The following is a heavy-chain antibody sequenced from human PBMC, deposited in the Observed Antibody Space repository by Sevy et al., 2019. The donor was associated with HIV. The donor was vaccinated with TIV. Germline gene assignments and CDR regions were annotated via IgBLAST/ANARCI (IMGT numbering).Heavy chain of an antibody. J-gene: IGHJ4*02. V-gene: IGHV3-48*03. CDR2: ISSSSSTI. CDR3: ARDLPPSATTVAHFDY. D-gene: IGHD4-17*01. CDR1: GFMFSSYE. Sequence: GGSLRLSCAASGFMFSSYEMNWVRQAPGKGLEWIFYISSSSSTIYYEDSVKGKFTITSENAKNSLYLQMNSMRTDDTAVYYCARDLPPSATTVAHFDYWGPRTLVTVSS.